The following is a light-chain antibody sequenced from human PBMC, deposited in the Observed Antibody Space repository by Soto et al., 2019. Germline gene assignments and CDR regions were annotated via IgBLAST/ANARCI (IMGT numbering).Light chain of an antibody. J-gene: IGKJ4*01. V-gene: IGKV3-15*01. CDR2: GTS. CDR3: QQYDNWPLT. Sequence: EIVMTQSPATLSVSPGERATLSCRASQSVSSNLAWYQQKPGQAPRLLIYGTSTRATGIPARFSGSGSGTEFTLTISSLQFEDFAVCYCQQYDNWPLTFGGGTKVDIK. CDR1: QSVSSN.